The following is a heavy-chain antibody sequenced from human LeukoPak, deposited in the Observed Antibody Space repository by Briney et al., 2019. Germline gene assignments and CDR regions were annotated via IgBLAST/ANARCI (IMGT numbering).Heavy chain of an antibody. V-gene: IGHV3-30*04. J-gene: IGHJ4*02. Sequence: GGSLRLSCAASGFTFSSYAMHWVRQAPGKGLEWVAVISYDGSNKYYADSVKGRFTISRDNSKNTLYLQMNSLRAEDTAVYYCARDRTAMALSFDYWGQETLVTVSS. CDR2: ISYDGSNK. CDR3: ARDRTAMALSFDY. D-gene: IGHD5-18*01. CDR1: GFTFSSYA.